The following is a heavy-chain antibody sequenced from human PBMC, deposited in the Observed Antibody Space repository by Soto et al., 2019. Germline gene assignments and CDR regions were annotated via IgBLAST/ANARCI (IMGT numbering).Heavy chain of an antibody. V-gene: IGHV3-74*01. J-gene: IGHJ4*02. Sequence: DVLLVESGGGLVQPGGSLRLSCATSGLTFSTWIHWVRQAPGEGLVWVSRINAEGTATDYAESVRGRFTDSRDIATSTVFLQMNSLRVEDTAVYYCARIGFLGEGDFWGQGNLVTVSS. CDR2: INAEGTAT. CDR3: ARIGFLGEGDF. CDR1: GLTFSTW. D-gene: IGHD3-16*01.